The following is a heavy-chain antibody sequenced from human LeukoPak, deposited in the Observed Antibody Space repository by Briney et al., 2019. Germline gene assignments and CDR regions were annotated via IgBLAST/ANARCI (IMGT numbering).Heavy chain of an antibody. D-gene: IGHD3-16*01. V-gene: IGHV3-48*02. CDR3: ARDAPGGGVYFDD. J-gene: IGHJ4*02. CDR2: ISSSSTAI. CDR1: GFTFSSYY. Sequence: GGSLRLSCAASGFTFSSYYMNWVRQAPGKGLEWVSFISSSSTAIYYADSVKGRFTISRDNAKNSLYLQMDSLRDEDTAVYYCARDAPGGGVYFDDWGQGTLVTVSS.